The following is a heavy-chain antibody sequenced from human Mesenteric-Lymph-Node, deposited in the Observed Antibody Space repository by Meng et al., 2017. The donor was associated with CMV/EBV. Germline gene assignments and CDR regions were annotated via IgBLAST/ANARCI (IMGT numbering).Heavy chain of an antibody. CDR2: ISADTGDT. Sequence: ASVKVSCKASGYTFTRYGITWVRQAPGQGPEWMGWISADTGDTRYAQQVQGRVTLTADTSTRTAYMEMRSLRSDDTAVYYCARGWLNYQYGMDVWGQGTTVTVSS. V-gene: IGHV1-18*01. D-gene: IGHD5-12*01. CDR1: GYTFTRYG. J-gene: IGHJ6*02. CDR3: ARGWLNYQYGMDV.